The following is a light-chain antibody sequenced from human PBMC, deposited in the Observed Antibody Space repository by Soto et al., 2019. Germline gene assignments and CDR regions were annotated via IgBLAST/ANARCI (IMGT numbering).Light chain of an antibody. CDR2: DDS. J-gene: IGLJ2*01. Sequence: SYELTQPPSVSVSPGQTASMTCSGDKLGGKYVCWYQQKPGQSPVLVIYDDSKRPSRIPERFSGSNSGNTATLTISGTQAMDEADYYCQAWDSSVVFGGGTRSPS. CDR3: QAWDSSVV. CDR1: KLGGKY. V-gene: IGLV3-1*01.